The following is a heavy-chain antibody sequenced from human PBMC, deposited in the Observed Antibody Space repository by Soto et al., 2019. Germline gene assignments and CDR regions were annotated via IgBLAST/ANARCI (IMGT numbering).Heavy chain of an antibody. Sequence: QVQLVESGGGVVQPGRSLRLSCAASGFTFSSYGMHWVRQAPGKGLEWVAVISYDGSNKYYADSVKGRFTISRDNSKNTPYLQMSSMRAEDTAVYYCAKVGGSGWLYSYYYGMDVWGQGTTVTVSS. D-gene: IGHD6-19*01. CDR3: AKVGGSGWLYSYYYGMDV. V-gene: IGHV3-30*18. CDR2: ISYDGSNK. J-gene: IGHJ6*02. CDR1: GFTFSSYG.